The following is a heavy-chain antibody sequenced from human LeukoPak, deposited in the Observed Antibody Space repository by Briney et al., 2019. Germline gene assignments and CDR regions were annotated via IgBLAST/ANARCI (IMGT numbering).Heavy chain of an antibody. CDR2: IYSGGST. CDR1: GFTFSSYA. J-gene: IGHJ4*02. Sequence: GGSLRLSCAASGFTFSSYAMSWVRQAPGKGLEWASVIYSGGSTYYADSVKGRFTISRDNSKNTLYLQMNSLRAEDTAVYYCAREGGYGGNDHDYWGQGTLVTVSS. D-gene: IGHD4-23*01. V-gene: IGHV3-66*01. CDR3: AREGGYGGNDHDY.